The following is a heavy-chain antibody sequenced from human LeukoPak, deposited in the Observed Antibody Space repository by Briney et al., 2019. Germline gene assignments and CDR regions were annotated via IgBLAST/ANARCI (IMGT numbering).Heavy chain of an antibody. Sequence: ASVTVSCKASGYTFTSYNINWVRQATGQGLEWMGWMNHYSGNTGYAQKFQGRVTMTRNTSISTAYMELSSLRSEDTAVYYCARRQYCSGGSCYQAYYYGMDVWGQGTTVTVSS. J-gene: IGHJ6*02. D-gene: IGHD2-15*01. CDR1: GYTFTSYN. V-gene: IGHV1-8*01. CDR2: MNHYSGNT. CDR3: ARRQYCSGGSCYQAYYYGMDV.